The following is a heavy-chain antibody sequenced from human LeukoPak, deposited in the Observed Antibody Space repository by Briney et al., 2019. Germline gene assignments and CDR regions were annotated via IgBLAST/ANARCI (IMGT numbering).Heavy chain of an antibody. Sequence: SETLSLTCSVSGGSISSYYWSWIRQSPGQGLEWIGYIYHSGSTSYNPSLKSRVTISVDTSKNQFSLTLSSVTAADTAVYYCASYSGSLLDYWGQGILVTVSS. CDR2: IYHSGST. D-gene: IGHD1-26*01. CDR1: GGSISSYY. CDR3: ASYSGSLLDY. V-gene: IGHV4-59*01. J-gene: IGHJ4*02.